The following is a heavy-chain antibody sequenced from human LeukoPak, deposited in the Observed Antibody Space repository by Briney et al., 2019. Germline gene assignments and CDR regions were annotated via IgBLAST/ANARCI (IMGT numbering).Heavy chain of an antibody. CDR3: AKDSTVTTRRDAFDI. Sequence: GGSLRLSCAASGFTFSDYYMSWIRQPPGKGLEWVSYISSSGSTIYYADSVKGRFTISRDNAKNSLYLQMNSLRAEDTAVYYCAKDSTVTTRRDAFDIWGQGTMVTVSS. D-gene: IGHD4-17*01. J-gene: IGHJ3*02. CDR2: ISSSGSTI. V-gene: IGHV3-11*01. CDR1: GFTFSDYY.